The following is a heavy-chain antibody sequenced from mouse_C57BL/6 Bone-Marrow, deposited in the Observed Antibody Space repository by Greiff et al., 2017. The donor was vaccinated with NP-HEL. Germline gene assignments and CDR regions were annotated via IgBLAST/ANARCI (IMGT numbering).Heavy chain of an antibody. V-gene: IGHV1-64*01. CDR1: GYTFTSYW. J-gene: IGHJ4*01. CDR2: IHPNSGST. Sequence: QVQLQQPGAELVKPGASVKLSCKASGYTFTSYWMHWVKQRPGQGLEWIGMIHPNSGSTNYNEKFKSKATLTVDKSSSTAYMQLSSLTSEDSAVYYCARIDYSLFYAMDDWGQGTSVTVSS. CDR3: ARIDYSLFYAMDD. D-gene: IGHD2-12*01.